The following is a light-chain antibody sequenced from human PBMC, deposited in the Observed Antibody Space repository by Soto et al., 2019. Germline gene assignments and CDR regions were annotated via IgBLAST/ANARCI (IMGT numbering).Light chain of an antibody. CDR3: CSYAGSSTVL. Sequence: QSALTQPASVSGSPGQSITISCTGTSSDVGGYNLVSWYQQHPGKTPKLMIYEGSKRPSGVSNRVSGSKSGNTASLTISGLQAEDEADYYCCSYAGSSTVLFGGGTKLTVL. CDR1: SSDVGGYNL. CDR2: EGS. V-gene: IGLV2-23*01. J-gene: IGLJ2*01.